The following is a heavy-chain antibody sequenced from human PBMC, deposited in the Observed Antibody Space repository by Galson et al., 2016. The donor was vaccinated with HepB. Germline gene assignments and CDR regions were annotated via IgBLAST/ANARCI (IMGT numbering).Heavy chain of an antibody. CDR2: VCGSCGDI. V-gene: IGHV3-23*01. CDR3: AIDPSHWIENPFAL. J-gene: IGHJ4*02. D-gene: IGHD2-2*03. CDR1: GFTFKSFG. Sequence: SLRLSCAASGFTFKSFGMTWVRQAPGTGLEWVSTVCGSCGDIDYADSVQGRFTISRDNSKHTLSLQMNSLRAEDTATYYCAIDPSHWIENPFALWGQGTLVTVSS.